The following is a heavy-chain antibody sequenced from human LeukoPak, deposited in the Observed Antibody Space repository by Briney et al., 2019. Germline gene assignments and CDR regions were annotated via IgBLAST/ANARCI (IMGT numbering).Heavy chain of an antibody. J-gene: IGHJ4*02. CDR2: ISTSGGDA. CDR3: AKGGSYAPLDI. D-gene: IGHD1-26*01. V-gene: IGHV3-23*01. CDR1: GFTFSDSA. Sequence: GGSLRLSCTASGFTFSDSAMTWVRQAPGKGLEWVSAISTSGGDAIYTDSVKDRFTISRDNPKNTPYLQMNSLRAEDTAIYYCAKGGSYAPLDIWGQGTLVTVSS.